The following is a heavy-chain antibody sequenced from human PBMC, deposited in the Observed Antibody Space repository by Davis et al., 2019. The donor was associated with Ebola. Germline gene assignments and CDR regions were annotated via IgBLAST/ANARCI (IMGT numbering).Heavy chain of an antibody. J-gene: IGHJ6*02. CDR2: IYYGGST. CDR1: GASISSYY. D-gene: IGHD6-19*01. Sequence: MPSETLSLTCTVSGASISSYYWSWIRQPPGKGLELIGYIYYGGSTNYNPSLKSRVTISVDTSKNQFSLKLSSVTAADTAVYYCARQIAVGYYYGMDVWGQGTTVTVSS. V-gene: IGHV4-59*08. CDR3: ARQIAVGYYYGMDV.